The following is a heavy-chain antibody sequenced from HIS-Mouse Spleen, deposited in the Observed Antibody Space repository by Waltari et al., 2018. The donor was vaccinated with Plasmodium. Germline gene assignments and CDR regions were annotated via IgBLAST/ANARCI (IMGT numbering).Heavy chain of an antibody. V-gene: IGHV3-43*01. CDR3: AKGGLTTYYYYGMDV. CDR2: ISWDGCST. Sequence: LRPTCAASGFTFDDYTMPWVRQPQGKGLEWVSLISWDGCSTYYADSVKGRFTISRDNSKNSLYLQMNSLRTEDTALYYCAKGGLTTYYYYGMDVWGQGTTVTVSS. CDR1: GFTFDDYT. D-gene: IGHD4-4*01. J-gene: IGHJ6*02.